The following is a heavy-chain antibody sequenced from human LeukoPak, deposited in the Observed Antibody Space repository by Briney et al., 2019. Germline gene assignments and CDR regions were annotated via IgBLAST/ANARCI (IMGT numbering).Heavy chain of an antibody. Sequence: ASETLSLTCTVSGGSISSYYWSWIRQPPGKGLEWIGYIYYSGSTNYNPSLKSRVTISVDTSKNQFSLKLSSVTAADTAVYYCARQGRYYDFWSGYSQNYYYYGMDVWGQGTTVTVSS. V-gene: IGHV4-59*08. D-gene: IGHD3-3*01. CDR1: GGSISSYY. J-gene: IGHJ6*02. CDR3: ARQGRYYDFWSGYSQNYYYYGMDV. CDR2: IYYSGST.